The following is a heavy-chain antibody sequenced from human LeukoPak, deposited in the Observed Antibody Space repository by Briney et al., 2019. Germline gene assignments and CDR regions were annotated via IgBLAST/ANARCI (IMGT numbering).Heavy chain of an antibody. J-gene: IGHJ4*02. CDR1: GFTVSSNY. Sequence: PGGSLRLSCAASGFTVSSNYMSWVRQAPGKGLEWVSVIYSGDNTDYADSVKGRFTISRDNSKNTLYLQMNSLRAEDTGVYYCARDWGYCSSTSCHVFDYWGQGTLVTVSS. CDR3: ARDWGYCSSTSCHVFDY. V-gene: IGHV3-53*01. D-gene: IGHD2-2*01. CDR2: IYSGDNT.